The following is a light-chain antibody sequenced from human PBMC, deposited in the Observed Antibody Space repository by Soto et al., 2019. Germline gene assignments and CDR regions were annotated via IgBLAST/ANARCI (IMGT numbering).Light chain of an antibody. J-gene: IGKJ2*01. CDR2: GVS. Sequence: EIVLTQSPATLSVYPGERVTLSCRASESLSYFLAWYQHKPDQSPRLLIYGVSTRVAGVPSRFSGGGSATDFTLTISSLQSEDFAVYYCQSYNDWPFAFGQGTKLEI. V-gene: IGKV3-15*01. CDR3: QSYNDWPFA. CDR1: ESLSYF.